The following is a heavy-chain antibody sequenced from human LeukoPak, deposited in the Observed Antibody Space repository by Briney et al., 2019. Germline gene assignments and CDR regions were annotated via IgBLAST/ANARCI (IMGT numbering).Heavy chain of an antibody. D-gene: IGHD1-26*01. CDR3: ARGPSGSYYLGYFDY. CDR1: GFTFRTSD. Sequence: PGGSLRLSCAASGFTFRTSDMSWVRQAPGKGLEWVSVIYSGGSTYYADSVKGRFTISRDNSKNTLYLQMNSLRAEDTAVYYCARGPSGSYYLGYFDYWGQGTLVTVSS. J-gene: IGHJ4*02. V-gene: IGHV3-66*01. CDR2: IYSGGST.